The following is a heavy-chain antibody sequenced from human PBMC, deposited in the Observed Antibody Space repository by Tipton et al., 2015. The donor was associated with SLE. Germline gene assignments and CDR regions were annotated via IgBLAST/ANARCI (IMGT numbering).Heavy chain of an antibody. CDR2: ISSSSSYM. J-gene: IGHJ4*02. CDR3: AGDIVATTH. CDR1: GFTFSSYW. D-gene: IGHD5-12*01. V-gene: IGHV3-21*01. Sequence: SLRLSCAASGFTFSSYWMNWVRQAPGKGLEWVSSISSSSSYMYYADSVKGRFTISRDNAKNSLYLQMNSLRAEDTAVYYCAGDIVATTHWGQGTLVTVSS.